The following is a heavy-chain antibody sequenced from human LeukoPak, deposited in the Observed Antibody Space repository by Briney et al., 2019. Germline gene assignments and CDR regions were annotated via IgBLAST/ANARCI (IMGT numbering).Heavy chain of an antibody. CDR2: IRGDAGST. CDR3: AKERELIFGYYFDY. Sequence: GGSLRLSCAASGFTFGAFGMTWVRQAPGKGLEWVSAIRGDAGSTGYADSVKGRFTISRDNAKNSLYLQMNSLRVEDTALYYCAKERELIFGYYFDYWGQGTLVTVSS. D-gene: IGHD3-10*01. J-gene: IGHJ4*02. V-gene: IGHV3-20*04. CDR1: GFTFGAFG.